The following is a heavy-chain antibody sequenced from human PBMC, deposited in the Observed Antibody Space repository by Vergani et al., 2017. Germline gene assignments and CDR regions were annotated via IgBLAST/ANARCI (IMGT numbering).Heavy chain of an antibody. V-gene: IGHV4-34*01. D-gene: IGHD6-13*01. CDR2: INHSRST. CDR3: ARRVIYSSSWYFDY. CDR1: GGSFSGYY. J-gene: IGHJ4*02. Sequence: QVQLQQWGAGLLKPSETLSLTCGVYGGSFSGYYWSWIRQPPGKGLEWIGEINHSRSTNYNPSLKSRVTISADTSKSQFSLKLTSMTAADTAVYYCARRVIYSSSWYFDYWGQGTLVTVSS.